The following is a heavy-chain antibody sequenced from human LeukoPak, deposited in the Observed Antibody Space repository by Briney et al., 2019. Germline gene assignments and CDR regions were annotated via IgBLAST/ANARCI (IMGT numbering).Heavy chain of an antibody. J-gene: IGHJ4*02. V-gene: IGHV1-18*01. CDR2: ISAYNGNT. CDR1: GYTFTSYG. CDR3: ASGSSGWYSGVHFDY. Sequence: ASVKVSCKASGYTFTSYGISWVRQAPGQGLEWMGWISAYNGNTNYAQKLQGRVTMTTDTSTSTAYMELRSLRSDDTAVYYCASGSSGWYSGVHFDYWGQGTLVTVSS. D-gene: IGHD6-19*01.